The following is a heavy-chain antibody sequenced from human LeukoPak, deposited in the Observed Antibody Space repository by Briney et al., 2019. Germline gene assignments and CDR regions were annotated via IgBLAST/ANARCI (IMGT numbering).Heavy chain of an antibody. D-gene: IGHD6-13*01. V-gene: IGHV4-39*01. CDR1: GASISSSHYY. CDR3: ARGRSYSSSWYDY. CDR2: TYYNGNT. Sequence: KTSETLSLTCSVSGASISSSHYYWGWIRQPPGKGLEWIGITYYNGNTYCNPSLKSRVTISVDTSRNQFSLKLSSVTAADTAVYYCARGRSYSSSWYDYWGQGTLVTVSS. J-gene: IGHJ4*02.